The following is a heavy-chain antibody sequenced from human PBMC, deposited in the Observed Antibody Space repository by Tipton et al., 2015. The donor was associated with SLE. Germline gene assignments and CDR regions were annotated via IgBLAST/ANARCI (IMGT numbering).Heavy chain of an antibody. J-gene: IGHJ1*01. Sequence: TLSLTCTVSGGSISSYYWSWIRQPPGKGLEWIGYIYYSGSTNYNPSLKSRVTITTDTSKNQFSLNLKYVTAADTAVYYCARDRPYDNSLNENFQYWGQGALVTVSS. CDR1: GGSISSYY. CDR2: IYYSGST. V-gene: IGHV4-59*12. CDR3: ARDRPYDNSLNENFQY. D-gene: IGHD3-22*01.